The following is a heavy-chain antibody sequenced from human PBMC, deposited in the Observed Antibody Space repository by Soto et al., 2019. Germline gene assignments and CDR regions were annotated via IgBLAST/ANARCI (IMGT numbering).Heavy chain of an antibody. J-gene: IGHJ6*02. Sequence: PSETLSLTCTVSGGSISSYYWSWVRQPPGRGLEWIAYIYNSGSTNYNPSLKSRVTISVDTSKNQFSLKLSSVTAADTAVYYCARRAIAVAGYYYYGMDVWGQGTTVTVSS. CDR3: ARRAIAVAGYYYYGMDV. CDR1: GGSISSYY. V-gene: IGHV4-59*08. D-gene: IGHD6-19*01. CDR2: IYNSGST.